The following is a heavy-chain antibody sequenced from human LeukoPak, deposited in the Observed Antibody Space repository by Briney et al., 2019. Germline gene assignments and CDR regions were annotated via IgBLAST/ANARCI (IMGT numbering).Heavy chain of an antibody. D-gene: IGHD4-17*01. CDR2: INYSGNT. J-gene: IGHJ4*02. CDR3: AREGRQDYVYFDC. Sequence: SETLSLTCTVSGDSISSYYWSWIRQPPGKGLEWMGYINYSGNTNYNPSLKSRVTISVDTSKNQFSLRLTSVTAADTAVYYCAREGRQDYVYFDCWGRGTLVTVSS. CDR1: GDSISSYY. V-gene: IGHV4-59*01.